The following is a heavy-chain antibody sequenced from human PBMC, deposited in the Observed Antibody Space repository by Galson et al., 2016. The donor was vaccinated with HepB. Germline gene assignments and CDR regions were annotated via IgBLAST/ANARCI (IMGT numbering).Heavy chain of an antibody. CDR3: ATLVGSYSHFEY. V-gene: IGHV3-23*01. Sequence: SLRLSCAASGLTFSSYAMSWVRQAPGKGLEWVSFISGSGGNTNFADSVKGRVPVSRDNSKNTLYLQVNSLRADDTAVYYCATLVGSYSHFEYWGQGTLVTVAA. J-gene: IGHJ4*02. D-gene: IGHD3-10*01. CDR2: ISGSGGNT. CDR1: GLTFSSYA.